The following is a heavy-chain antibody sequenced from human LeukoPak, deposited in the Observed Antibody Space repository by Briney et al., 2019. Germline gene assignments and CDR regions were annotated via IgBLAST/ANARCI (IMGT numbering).Heavy chain of an antibody. CDR3: ATSGGFVLPNAITGNWYMDV. J-gene: IGHJ6*03. CDR2: ITSAGGYR. Sequence: GRSLRLSCGASGFTFSDCSMNWVRQAPGKGLAWVASITSAGGYRYYADSAKGRFTISRDNAQNSLFLQMDSLRPEDTAVYFCATSGGFVLPNAITGNWYMDVWGRGTTVTVSS. CDR1: GFTFSDCS. D-gene: IGHD2-2*01. V-gene: IGHV3-21*06.